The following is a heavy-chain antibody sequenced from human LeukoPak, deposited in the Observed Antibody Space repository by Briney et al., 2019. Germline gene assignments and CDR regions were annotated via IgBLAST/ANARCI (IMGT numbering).Heavy chain of an antibody. D-gene: IGHD3-10*01. CDR1: GFTFSSYS. CDR2: ISSSSSYI. J-gene: IGHJ4*02. Sequence: PGGSLRLSCAASGFTFSSYSMNWVRQAPGKGLEWVSSISSSSSYIYYADSVKGRFTISRDNAKNSLYLQMNSLRAEDTAVYYCAKEEWFGELLSPFDYWGQGTLVTVSS. V-gene: IGHV3-21*04. CDR3: AKEEWFGELLSPFDY.